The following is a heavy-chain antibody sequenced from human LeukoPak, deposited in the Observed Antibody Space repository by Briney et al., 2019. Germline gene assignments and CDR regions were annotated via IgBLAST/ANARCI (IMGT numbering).Heavy chain of an antibody. CDR3: ASLTAAGTGGLWWYFDL. CDR2: ISSSTTTI. V-gene: IGHV3-48*04. CDR1: GFTFSSYS. Sequence: PGGSLRLSCAASGFTFSSYSMSWVRQAPGKGLEWVSYISSSTTTIYYADSVKGRFTISRDNAKNSLYLQMNSLRAEDTAVYYCASLTAAGTGGLWWYFDLWGRGTLVTVSS. D-gene: IGHD6-13*01. J-gene: IGHJ2*01.